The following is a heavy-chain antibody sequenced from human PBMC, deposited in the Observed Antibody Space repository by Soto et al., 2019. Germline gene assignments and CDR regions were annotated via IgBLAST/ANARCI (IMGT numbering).Heavy chain of an antibody. V-gene: IGHV4-59*08. D-gene: IGHD2-15*01. J-gene: IGHJ1*01. Sequence: SEALSLTCTVSGGSISSYYWSWIRQPPGKGLEWIGYIYYSGSTNYNPSLKSRVTISVDTSKNQFSLKLSSVTAADTAVYYCARSYCSGGCCFLAEYFQHSGQRTLVTVSS. CDR3: ARSYCSGGCCFLAEYFQH. CDR2: IYYSGST. CDR1: GGSISSYY.